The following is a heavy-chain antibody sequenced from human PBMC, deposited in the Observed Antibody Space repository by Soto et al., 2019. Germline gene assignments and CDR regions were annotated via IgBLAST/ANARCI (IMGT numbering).Heavy chain of an antibody. CDR3: ARATYYDFWSGYQDAFDI. Sequence: SQTLSLTCAISGDSVSSNSAAWNWIRQSPSRGLEWLGRTYYRSKWYNDYAVSVKSRITINPDTSKNQFSLQLNSVTPEDTAVYYCARATYYDFWSGYQDAFDIWGQGTMVTVSS. CDR2: TYYRSKWYN. D-gene: IGHD3-3*01. J-gene: IGHJ3*02. CDR1: GDSVSSNSAA. V-gene: IGHV6-1*01.